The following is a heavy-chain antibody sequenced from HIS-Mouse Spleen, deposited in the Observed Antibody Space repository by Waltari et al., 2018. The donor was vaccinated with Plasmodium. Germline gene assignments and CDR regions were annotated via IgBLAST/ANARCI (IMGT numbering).Heavy chain of an antibody. CDR2: IKQEGMEK. CDR1: GFTFSSYW. J-gene: IGHJ2*01. CDR3: ASSWYWYFDL. V-gene: IGHV3-7*01. Sequence: EVQLVESGGGLVQPGGSLRLSCAASGFTFSSYWVSWVRQAPGKGLEWVANIKQEGMEKYYVDSVKGRFTISIDNAKNSLYLQMNSLRAEDTAVYYCASSWYWYFDLWGRGTLVTVSS. D-gene: IGHD6-13*01.